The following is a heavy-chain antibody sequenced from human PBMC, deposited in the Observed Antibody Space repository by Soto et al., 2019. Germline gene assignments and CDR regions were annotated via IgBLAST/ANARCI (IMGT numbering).Heavy chain of an antibody. J-gene: IGHJ5*02. CDR2: KHLNGTT. D-gene: IGHD3-22*01. CDR1: GDSITRGDYY. V-gene: IGHV4-30-4*01. Sequence: SETLSLTCTVSGDSITRGDYYSSWIRQPPGKGLEWIGYKHLNGTTSYNPSLQSRVTISLETSKSQFSLRLTSVTAADTAVYYCARLGAYYQSLDPWGPGTLVTVSS. CDR3: ARLGAYYQSLDP.